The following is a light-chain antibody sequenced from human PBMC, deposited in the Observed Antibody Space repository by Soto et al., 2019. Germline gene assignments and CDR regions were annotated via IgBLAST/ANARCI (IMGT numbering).Light chain of an antibody. CDR2: AAT. CDR1: QRISTW. V-gene: IGKV1-12*01. Sequence: DIQMTQSPSSVSASVGDTVTITCRASQRISTWLAWYQQKPGKAPKLLIYAATTLQRGVPSRFSGSGSRTDFTITISTLQPENFTTYYWKQANSFPITFGHGTIVDIK. CDR3: KQANSFPIT. J-gene: IGKJ3*01.